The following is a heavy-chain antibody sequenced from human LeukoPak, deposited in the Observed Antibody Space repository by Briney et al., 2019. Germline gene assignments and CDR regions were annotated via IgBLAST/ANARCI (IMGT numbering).Heavy chain of an antibody. CDR2: IRYGGSDI. J-gene: IGHJ4*02. CDR1: GFTFSTCG. CDR3: ANARGRGDY. V-gene: IGHV3-30*02. Sequence: GGSLRLSCAASGFTFSTCGMHWVRQAPGKGLEWVAFIRYGGSDIYYGDSVKGRFTISRDNSKNTLYLQMNSLRAEDTAVYYCANARGRGDYWGQGTLVTVSS.